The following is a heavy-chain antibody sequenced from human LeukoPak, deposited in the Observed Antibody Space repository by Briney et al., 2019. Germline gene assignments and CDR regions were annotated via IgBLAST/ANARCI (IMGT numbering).Heavy chain of an antibody. CDR1: GFTFSNFA. V-gene: IGHV3-30*04. CDR3: ARGGYGDYNNWFDP. Sequence: GGSLRLSCAASGFTFSNFAMHWVRQAPGKGLEWVAVISYDGSIKYYADSVKGRFTISRGNSKNTLYLQMNSLRAEDTAVYYCARGGYGDYNNWFDPWGQGTLVIVSS. J-gene: IGHJ5*02. D-gene: IGHD4-17*01. CDR2: ISYDGSIK.